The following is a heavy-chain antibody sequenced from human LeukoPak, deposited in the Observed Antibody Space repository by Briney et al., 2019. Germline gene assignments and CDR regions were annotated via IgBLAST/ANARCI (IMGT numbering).Heavy chain of an antibody. J-gene: IGHJ2*01. D-gene: IGHD4-17*01. CDR2: IQSGGNA. CDR1: GGSLSSYY. V-gene: IGHV4-4*07. CDR3: ARDPGDYNHDWYFDL. Sequence: SETLSLTCTVSGGSLSSYYWIWIRQPAGKGLEWIGRIQSGGNADYNPSLKSRVTVSVDTSKNQFSLRLRSVTAADTAVYYCARDPGDYNHDWYFDLWGRGTLVTVSS.